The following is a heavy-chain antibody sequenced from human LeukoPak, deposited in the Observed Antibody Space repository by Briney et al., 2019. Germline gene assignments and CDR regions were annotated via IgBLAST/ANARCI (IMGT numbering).Heavy chain of an antibody. Sequence: PSETLSLTCTVSGGSISSYYWSWIRQPPGKGLEWIGYIYYSWSTNYNPSLKSRVTISVDKSKNQFSLKLSSVTAADTAVYYCARGLYSSSWYVWFDPWGQGTLVTVSS. V-gene: IGHV4-59*01. J-gene: IGHJ5*02. CDR1: GGSISSYY. CDR2: IYYSWST. D-gene: IGHD6-13*01. CDR3: ARGLYSSSWYVWFDP.